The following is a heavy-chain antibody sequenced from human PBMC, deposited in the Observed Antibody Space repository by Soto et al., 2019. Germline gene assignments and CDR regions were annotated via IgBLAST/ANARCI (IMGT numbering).Heavy chain of an antibody. D-gene: IGHD3-3*01. V-gene: IGHV4-30-2*01. CDR1: GGSISSGNFS. CDR2: IFHTGST. J-gene: IGHJ2*01. CDR3: ARVKVGDLFRFNRFFDL. Sequence: PSETLSLTCTVSGGSISSGNFSWTWIRQPPGKGLEWIAYIFHTGSTFYNSSLKPRVSISVDRSKNQFSLKLKSVTETDTAVYYCARVKVGDLFRFNRFFDLWGRGTLVTVSS.